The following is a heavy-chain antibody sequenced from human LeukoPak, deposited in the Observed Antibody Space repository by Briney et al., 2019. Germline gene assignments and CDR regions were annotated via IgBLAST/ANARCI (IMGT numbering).Heavy chain of an antibody. CDR3: ARDQDYGDCVFGMDV. CDR1: GGSISSGGYY. CDR2: IYYSGST. D-gene: IGHD4-17*01. V-gene: IGHV4-31*03. Sequence: SETLSLTCTVSGGSISSGGYYWSWIRQHPGKGLEWIGYIYYSGSTYYNPSLKSRVTISVDTSKNQFSLKLSSVTAADTAVYYCARDQDYGDCVFGMDVWGQGTTVTVSS. J-gene: IGHJ6*02.